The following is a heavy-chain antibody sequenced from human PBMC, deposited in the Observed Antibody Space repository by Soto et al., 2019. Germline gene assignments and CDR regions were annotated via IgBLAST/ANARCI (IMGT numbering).Heavy chain of an antibody. Sequence: QVQLQESGPGLVKPSQTLSLTCTVSGGSISSGDSYWSWIRQSPGKGLEWIGYIYQRGSPYYNPSLRSRVSISVDTSKNQFSLKLDSVTAADTAVYYCAREGAASHSYYYGTDVWGQGTTVXVSS. CDR2: IYQRGSP. J-gene: IGHJ6*02. V-gene: IGHV4-30-4*01. CDR1: GGSISSGDSY. CDR3: AREGAASHSYYYGTDV. D-gene: IGHD3-16*01.